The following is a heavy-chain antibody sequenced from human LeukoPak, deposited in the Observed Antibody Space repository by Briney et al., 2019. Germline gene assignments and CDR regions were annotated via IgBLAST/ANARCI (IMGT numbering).Heavy chain of an antibody. V-gene: IGHV4-38-2*02. CDR2: IYHSGNT. J-gene: IGHJ6*03. CDR1: GYSINTGSF. CDR3: ARDRITMVRGVQDYYYYYYMDV. Sequence: PSETLSLTCTVSGYSINTGSFWGWIRQPPGKGLEWIGSIYHSGNTYYNPSLKSRVTISIDTFKNQFSLKLSSVTAADTAVYYCARDRITMVRGVQDYYYYYYMDVWGKGTTVTISS. D-gene: IGHD3-10*01.